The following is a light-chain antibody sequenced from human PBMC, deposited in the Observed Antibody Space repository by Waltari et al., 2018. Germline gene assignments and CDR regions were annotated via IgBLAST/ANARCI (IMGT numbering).Light chain of an antibody. CDR2: DAS. J-gene: IGKJ1*01. Sequence: DIQMTQSPSTLSASVGDRVHITCRASQSINNWLAWLQQKPGKAPKLLIYDASSLESGVQSRFSGSGSGTEFTLTISSLQPDDFATYYCQQYNSFWTFGQGTKVEIK. CDR1: QSINNW. V-gene: IGKV1-5*01. CDR3: QQYNSFWT.